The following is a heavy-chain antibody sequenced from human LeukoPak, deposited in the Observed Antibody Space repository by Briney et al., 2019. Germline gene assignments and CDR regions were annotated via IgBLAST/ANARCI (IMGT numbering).Heavy chain of an antibody. CDR2: ISGSGGST. Sequence: GRSLSLSCAASGFTFSSYGMSWVRQAPGKGLEWVSAISGSGGSTYYADSVKGRFTISRDNSKNTLYLQMNSLRAEDTAVYYCAKVGGIVVVPAYFDYWGQGTLVTVSS. D-gene: IGHD2-2*01. J-gene: IGHJ4*02. CDR1: GFTFSSYG. V-gene: IGHV3-23*01. CDR3: AKVGGIVVVPAYFDY.